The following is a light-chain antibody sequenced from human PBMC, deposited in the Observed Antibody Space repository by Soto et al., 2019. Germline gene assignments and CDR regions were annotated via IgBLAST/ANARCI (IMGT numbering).Light chain of an antibody. Sequence: ESVLTQSPGTLSLSPGEKATLSCRASQSVSSSYLAWYQQKPGQAPRLPIYGASSRATGIPDRFSGSGSGTDSTLTVSRLEPEDFAVYYCQQFGSSSWTFGQGTKV. CDR1: QSVSSSY. J-gene: IGKJ1*01. V-gene: IGKV3-20*01. CDR3: QQFGSSSWT. CDR2: GAS.